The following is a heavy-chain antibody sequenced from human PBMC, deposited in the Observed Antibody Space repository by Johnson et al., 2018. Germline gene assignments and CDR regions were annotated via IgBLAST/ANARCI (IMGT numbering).Heavy chain of an antibody. Sequence: EVQLVESGGGLVKPGGSLRLSCVVSDFSFSKAWMSWVRQAPGKGPEWVGRITSRNDGGTTDYAAPVKGRFTISRDDSKNTLYLQKDSLRIDDTGIYYCATERPRSGWYLGVDYCGQGTLVTVSS. CDR3: ATERPRSGWYLGVDY. V-gene: IGHV3-15*01. CDR1: DFSFSKAW. D-gene: IGHD6-19*01. CDR2: ITSRNDGGTT. J-gene: IGHJ4*02.